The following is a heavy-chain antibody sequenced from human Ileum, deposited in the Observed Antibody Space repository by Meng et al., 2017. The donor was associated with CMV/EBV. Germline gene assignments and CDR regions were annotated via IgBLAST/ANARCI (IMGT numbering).Heavy chain of an antibody. CDR1: GGSISNYY. V-gene: IGHV4-59*12. CDR3: ARDGRHTDGSGNWFDP. Sequence: SETLSLTCTVSGGSISNYYWNWIRQPPGKGLEWIGYISYSGSTNYNPSLKSRVTISLDTPKNQLSLKLSSVTAADTAVYVCARDGRHTDGSGNWFDPWGQGTLVTVSS. CDR2: ISYSGST. J-gene: IGHJ5*02. D-gene: IGHD3-10*01.